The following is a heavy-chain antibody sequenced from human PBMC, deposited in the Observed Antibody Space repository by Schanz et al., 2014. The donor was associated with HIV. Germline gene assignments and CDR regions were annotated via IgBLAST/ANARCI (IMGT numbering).Heavy chain of an antibody. V-gene: IGHV1-69*01. D-gene: IGHD3-3*02. CDR1: GGIFSYHA. CDR2: MIPSFRLR. Sequence: QVQLVQSGAEVKKPGSSVTVSCKASGGIFSYHAINWVRQAPGQGLEWMGGMIPSFRLRTYAQKFQGRVTIAADESASTAYMELNSLRSDDTAVYYCAKSPIFGDVIFYGMDVWGQGTTVTVSS. CDR3: AKSPIFGDVIFYGMDV. J-gene: IGHJ6*02.